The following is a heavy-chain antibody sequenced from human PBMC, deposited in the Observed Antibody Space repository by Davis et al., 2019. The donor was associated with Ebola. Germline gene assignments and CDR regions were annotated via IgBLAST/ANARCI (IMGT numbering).Heavy chain of an antibody. CDR1: GYSLTELS. CDR3: ARDKPSGSYSSDY. V-gene: IGHV1-2*02. J-gene: IGHJ4*02. Sequence: ASVKVSCKVSGYSLTELSMHWVRQAPGQGLEWMGWVNPYNGHTIYAQKFQGRVTMTRDTSKSTAYMELSSLRSEDTAVYYCARDKPSGSYSSDYWGQGTLVTVSS. CDR2: VNPYNGHT. D-gene: IGHD1-26*01.